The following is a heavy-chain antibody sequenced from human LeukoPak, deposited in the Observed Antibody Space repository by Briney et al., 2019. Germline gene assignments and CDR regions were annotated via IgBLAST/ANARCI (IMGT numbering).Heavy chain of an antibody. Sequence: PSETLSLTCAVSGDSVSSSNYYWSWIRQPPGKGLEWIGYIYYGGNTNYNPSLQSRVTISVDTSKSQFSLKLSSVTAADTAVYYCARTLVRKQLWTQGYYYYGMDVWGQGTTVTVSS. CDR1: GDSVSSSNYY. V-gene: IGHV4-61*01. J-gene: IGHJ6*02. D-gene: IGHD5-18*01. CDR3: ARTLVRKQLWTQGYYYYGMDV. CDR2: IYYGGNT.